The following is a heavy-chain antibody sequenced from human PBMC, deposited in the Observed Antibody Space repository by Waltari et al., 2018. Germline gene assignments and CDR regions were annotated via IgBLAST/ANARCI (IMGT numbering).Heavy chain of an antibody. V-gene: IGHV1-69*13. CDR1: GGTFSSYA. J-gene: IGHJ4*02. CDR3: ARSGSMPYGSGSYYHYY. CDR2: IIPIFGTA. D-gene: IGHD3-10*01. Sequence: QVQLVQSGAEVKKPGSSVKVSCKASGGTFSSYAISWVRQAPGQGLEWMGGIIPIFGTANDAKKFQGRVTITADESTSTAYMELSSLRSEDTAVYYCARSGSMPYGSGSYYHYYWGQGTLVTVSS.